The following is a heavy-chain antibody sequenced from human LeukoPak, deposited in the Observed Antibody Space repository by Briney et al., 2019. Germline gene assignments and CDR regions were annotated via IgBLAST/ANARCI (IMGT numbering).Heavy chain of an antibody. D-gene: IGHD6-19*01. CDR3: ARDGQQWLVRRRAFDI. Sequence: SQTLSLTCIVSGGSLSSGDYYWSWIRQPPGKGLEWIGEIYHSGSTNYNPSLKSRVTISVDKSKNQFSLKLSSVTAADTAVYYCARDGQQWLVRRRAFDIWGQGTMVTVSS. CDR2: IYHSGST. CDR1: GGSLSSGDYY. V-gene: IGHV4-30-2*01. J-gene: IGHJ3*02.